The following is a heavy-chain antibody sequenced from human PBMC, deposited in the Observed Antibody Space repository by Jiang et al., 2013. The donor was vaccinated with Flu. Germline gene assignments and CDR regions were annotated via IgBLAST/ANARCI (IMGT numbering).Heavy chain of an antibody. CDR2: IIPIFGTS. J-gene: IGHJ3*01. V-gene: IGHV1-69*01. D-gene: IGHD5-12*01. CDR3: ARDPPFGGYDAAFDV. Sequence: QLVESGAEVKKPGSSVKVSCQSSGGTFSSYSFNWVRQAPGQGLEWMGGIIPIFGTSNYAQNFQGRVTFSADESTSTAYMELSSLRIEDTAVYYCARDPPFGGYDAAFDVWGQGTMVTVSS. CDR1: GGTFSSYS.